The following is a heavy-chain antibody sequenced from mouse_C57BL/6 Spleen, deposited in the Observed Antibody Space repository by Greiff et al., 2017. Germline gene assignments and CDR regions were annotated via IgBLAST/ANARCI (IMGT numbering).Heavy chain of an antibody. V-gene: IGHV1-18*01. CDR3: ARWNYYGSSWSYAMDC. J-gene: IGHJ4*01. Sequence: VQLQQSGPELVKPGASVKIPCKASGYTFTDYNMDWVKQSHGKSLEWIGDINPNNGGTIYNQKFKGKATLTVDKSSSTAYMELRSLTSEDTAVYYCARWNYYGSSWSYAMDCWGQGTAVPV. D-gene: IGHD1-1*01. CDR2: INPNNGGT. CDR1: GYTFTDYN.